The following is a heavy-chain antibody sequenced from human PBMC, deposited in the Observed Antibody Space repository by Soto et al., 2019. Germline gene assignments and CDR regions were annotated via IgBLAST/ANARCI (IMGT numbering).Heavy chain of an antibody. V-gene: IGHV3-33*01. D-gene: IGHD7-27*01. Sequence: GGSLRLSCAASGFTFSSYGMHWVRQAPGKGLEWVAVIWYDGSNKYYADSVKGRFTISRDNSKNTLYLQMNSLRAEDTAVYYCARDTPRTGDNWFDPWGQGTLVTVSS. CDR1: GFTFSSYG. CDR3: ARDTPRTGDNWFDP. CDR2: IWYDGSNK. J-gene: IGHJ5*02.